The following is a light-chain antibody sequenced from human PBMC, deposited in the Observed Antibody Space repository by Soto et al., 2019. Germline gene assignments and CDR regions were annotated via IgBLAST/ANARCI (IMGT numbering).Light chain of an antibody. CDR2: AAS. J-gene: IGKJ2*01. V-gene: IGKV1-39*01. CDR1: QDIGAY. Sequence: DIQMTQSPSSLSASVGDRVTITFRAGQDIGAYFNWYQQKPGKAPNLLIYAASTLRSGVPSRFSGSGSGTDFTLTISSLQPEDFATYYWQQTYTATPYTFGPGTKVEIK. CDR3: QQTYTATPYT.